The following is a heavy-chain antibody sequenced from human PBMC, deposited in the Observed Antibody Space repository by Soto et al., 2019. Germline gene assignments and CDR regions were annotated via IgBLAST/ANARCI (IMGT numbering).Heavy chain of an antibody. CDR2: IYYSGST. V-gene: IGHV4-30-4*01. D-gene: IGHD1-1*01. CDR3: XXXXXGYTFYDY. Sequence: QVQLQESGPGLVKPSQTLSLTCTVSGGSISSGDYYWSWIRQPPGKGLEWIGYIYYSGSTYYNPSPXXXXXXXXXXXXXXXXXXXXXXXXXXXAXYXXXXXXXGYTFYDYWGQGTLVTVSS. J-gene: IGHJ4*02. CDR1: GGSISSGDYY.